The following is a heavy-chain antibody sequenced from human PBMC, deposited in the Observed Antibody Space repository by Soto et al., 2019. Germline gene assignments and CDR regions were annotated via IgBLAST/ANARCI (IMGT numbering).Heavy chain of an antibody. CDR2: ISYDGSNK. CDR1: GFTFSSYG. D-gene: IGHD2-2*01. CDR3: AKDTTYCSSTSCPPLRFLAWLLDV. Sequence: GSLRLSCAASGFTFSSYGMHGFRQAPGKGLEWVAVISYDGSNKYYADSVKGRFTISRDNSKNTLYLQMNSLRAEDTAVYYYAKDTTYCSSTSCPPLRFLAWLLDVWGQGTTVNRSS. V-gene: IGHV3-30*18. J-gene: IGHJ6*02.